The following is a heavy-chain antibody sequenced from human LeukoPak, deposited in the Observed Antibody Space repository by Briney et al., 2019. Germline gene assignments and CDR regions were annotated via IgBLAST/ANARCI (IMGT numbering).Heavy chain of an antibody. J-gene: IGHJ5*02. D-gene: IGHD3-10*01. CDR1: GFTFSSYW. Sequence: GGSLRLSCAASGFTFSSYWMHWVRQAPGKGLVWVSRINSDGSSTSYADSVKGRFTISRDNAKNTLYLQMNSLRAEDTAVHYCARETGVRGVSWFDPWGQGTLVTVSS. CDR2: INSDGSST. V-gene: IGHV3-74*01. CDR3: ARETGVRGVSWFDP.